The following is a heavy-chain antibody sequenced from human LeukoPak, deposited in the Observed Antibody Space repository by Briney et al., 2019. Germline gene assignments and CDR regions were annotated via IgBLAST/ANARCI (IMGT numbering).Heavy chain of an antibody. V-gene: IGHV3-66*02. CDR3: ARDSYYGSGSFDY. D-gene: IGHD3-10*01. Sequence: QSGGSLRLSCAASGFTVCSNYMSWVRQAPGKGLEWVSVIYSGGSTYYADSVKGRFTISRDNSKNTLYLQMNSLRAEDTAVYYCARDSYYGSGSFDYWGQGTLVTVSS. J-gene: IGHJ4*02. CDR2: IYSGGST. CDR1: GFTVCSNY.